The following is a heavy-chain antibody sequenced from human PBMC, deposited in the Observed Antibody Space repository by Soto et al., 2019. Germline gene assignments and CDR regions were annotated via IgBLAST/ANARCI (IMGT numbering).Heavy chain of an antibody. Sequence: EVQLLESGGDLVQPGGSLRLSCAASGFTFSSFSMHWIRQTPGSGLEWVSTIGGDPVNIDYADSVKGRFTISRDKSRNTLYLQMPRVRVEDTATYYCAKDEFGGGAKYWGQGTLVSVSS. D-gene: IGHD3-10*01. V-gene: IGHV3-23*01. CDR3: AKDEFGGGAKY. J-gene: IGHJ4*02. CDR2: IGGDPVNI. CDR1: GFTFSSFS.